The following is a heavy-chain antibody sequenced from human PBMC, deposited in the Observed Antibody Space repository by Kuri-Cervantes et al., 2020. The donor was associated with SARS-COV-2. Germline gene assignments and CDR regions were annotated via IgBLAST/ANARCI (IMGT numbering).Heavy chain of an antibody. CDR1: GYTFTSYY. J-gene: IGHJ4*02. V-gene: IGHV1-46*01. CDR3: ASLGVDCSGGSCWQGFDY. Sequence: SVKVSFKASGYTFTSYYMHWVRQAPGQGLEWMGIINPSGGSTSYAQKFQGRVTMTRDTSTSTVYMELSSLRSEDTAVYYCASLGVDCSGGSCWQGFDYWGQGTLVTVSS. D-gene: IGHD2-15*01. CDR2: INPSGGST.